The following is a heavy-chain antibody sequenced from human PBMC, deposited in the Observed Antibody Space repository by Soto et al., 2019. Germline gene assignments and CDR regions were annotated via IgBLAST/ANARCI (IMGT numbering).Heavy chain of an antibody. CDR1: GYTFTGYY. CDR3: ARDLWGSRDLYISGWIAGSDAFDS. Sequence: SAVKVSCKASGYTFTGYYMHWVRQAPGQGLEWMGWINPNSGGTNYAQKFQGRVTMTRDTSISTAYMELSRLRSDDTAVYYCARDLWGSRDLYISGWIAGSDAFDSWGQGTTVTVS. J-gene: IGHJ3*01. CDR2: INPNSGGT. D-gene: IGHD6-19*01. V-gene: IGHV1-2*02.